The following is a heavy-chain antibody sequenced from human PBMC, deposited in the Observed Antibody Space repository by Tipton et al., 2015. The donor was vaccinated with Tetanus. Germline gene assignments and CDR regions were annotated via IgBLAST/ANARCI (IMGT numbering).Heavy chain of an antibody. J-gene: IGHJ3*02. Sequence: TLCLTCEVSGGSFSDYYWSWIRQTPGKGLEWIGEINHSGSINYNPSLKSRVTIFVDPSKNQFSLRVNSVTAADTAVFYCARRRYTWNRGGFDMWGQGTMVTVSS. CDR1: GGSFSDYY. CDR3: ARRRYTWNRGGFDM. D-gene: IGHD1-20*01. CDR2: INHSGSI. V-gene: IGHV4-34*01.